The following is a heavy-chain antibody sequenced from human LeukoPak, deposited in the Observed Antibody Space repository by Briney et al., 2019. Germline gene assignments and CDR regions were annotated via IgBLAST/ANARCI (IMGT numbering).Heavy chain of an antibody. CDR2: IIPILGIA. D-gene: IGHD1-26*01. J-gene: IGHJ4*02. CDR1: GGTFSSYT. Sequence: GASVKVSCEASGGTFSSYTISWVRQAPGQGPEWMGRIIPILGIANYAQKFQGRVTITADKSTSTAYMELSSLRSEDTAVYYCASDVHSGATLYFDYWGQGTLVTVSS. CDR3: ASDVHSGATLYFDY. V-gene: IGHV1-69*02.